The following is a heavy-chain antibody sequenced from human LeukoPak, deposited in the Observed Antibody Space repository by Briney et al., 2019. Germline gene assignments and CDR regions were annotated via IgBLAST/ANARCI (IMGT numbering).Heavy chain of an antibody. CDR2: ITKSGDST. CDR1: GFTFSLYR. J-gene: IGHJ4*02. Sequence: GGSLRLSCAASGFTFSLYRMNWVRQAPGKGLEWVSTITKSGDSTYYADSVKGRFTISRDNSKNTLFLQMSSLTAGDTAVYYCAKSAYYDSSGFYREYYFDHWGQGTLVTVSS. V-gene: IGHV3-23*01. D-gene: IGHD3-22*01. CDR3: AKSAYYDSSGFYREYYFDH.